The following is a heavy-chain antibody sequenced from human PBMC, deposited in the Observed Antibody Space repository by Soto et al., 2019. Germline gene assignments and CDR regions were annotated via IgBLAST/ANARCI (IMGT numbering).Heavy chain of an antibody. Sequence: GGSLRLSCAASGFTFDDYAMHWVRQAPGKGLEWVSGISWNSGSIGYADSVKGRFTISRDNAKNSLYLQMNSLRAEDTALYYCEKTSWDRSAFDIWGQGTMVTVSS. V-gene: IGHV3-9*01. CDR2: ISWNSGSI. CDR1: GFTFDDYA. CDR3: EKTSWDRSAFDI. J-gene: IGHJ3*02. D-gene: IGHD1-26*01.